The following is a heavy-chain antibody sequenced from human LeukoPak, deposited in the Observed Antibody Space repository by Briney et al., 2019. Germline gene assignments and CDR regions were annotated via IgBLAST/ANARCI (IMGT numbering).Heavy chain of an antibody. D-gene: IGHD4-17*01. Sequence: GGSLRLSCAASGFTFSDYALSWVRQAPGKGLEWVSAISGSGGRTYYAESLKGRVTISRDNSKNTLYLQMNSLRAEDTAVYYCAKGSTSTVTPTDYWGQGTLVTVSS. CDR3: AKGSTSTVTPTDY. V-gene: IGHV3-23*01. CDR1: GFTFSDYA. J-gene: IGHJ4*02. CDR2: ISGSGGRT.